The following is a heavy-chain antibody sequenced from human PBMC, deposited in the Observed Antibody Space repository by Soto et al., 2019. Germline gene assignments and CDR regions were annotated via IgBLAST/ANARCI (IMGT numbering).Heavy chain of an antibody. CDR2: IVVGSGNT. D-gene: IGHD2-2*01. CDR3: AAAYCSSTSCYGGGGAIWFDP. J-gene: IGHJ5*02. CDR1: GFTFTSSA. V-gene: IGHV1-58*02. Sequence: ASVKVSCKASGFTFTSSAMQWVRQARGQRLEWIGWIVVGSGNTNYAQKFQERVTITRDMSTSTAYMELSSLRSEDTAVYYCAAAYCSSTSCYGGGGAIWFDPWGQGTLVTVSS.